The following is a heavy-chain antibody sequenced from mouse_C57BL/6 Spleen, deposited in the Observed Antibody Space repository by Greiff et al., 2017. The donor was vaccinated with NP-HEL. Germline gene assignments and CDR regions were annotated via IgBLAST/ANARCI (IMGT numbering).Heavy chain of an antibody. V-gene: IGHV1-81*01. CDR1: GYTFTSYG. D-gene: IGHD4-1*01. Sequence: QVQLKESGAELARPGASVKLSCKASGYTFTSYGISWVKQRTGQGLEWIGDIYPRSGNTYYNEKFKGKATLTADKSSSTAYMELRSLTSEDSAVYFCARVDWDERGLFDYWGQGTTLTVSS. CDR2: IYPRSGNT. J-gene: IGHJ2*01. CDR3: ARVDWDERGLFDY.